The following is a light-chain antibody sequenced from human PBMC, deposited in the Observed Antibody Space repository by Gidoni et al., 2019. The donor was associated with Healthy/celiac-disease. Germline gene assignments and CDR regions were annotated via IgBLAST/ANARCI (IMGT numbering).Light chain of an antibody. V-gene: IGKV2-28*01. CDR1: QSLLHSNGYNY. CDR2: LGS. Sequence: DIVRTQSPLSLPVTPGEPASISCRSSQSLLHSNGYNYLDWYLQKPGQSPQLLIYLGSNRASGVPDRFSGSGSGADFTLKLSRVEAEDVGVYYCMQALQTPYTFXQXTKLEIK. CDR3: MQALQTPYT. J-gene: IGKJ2*01.